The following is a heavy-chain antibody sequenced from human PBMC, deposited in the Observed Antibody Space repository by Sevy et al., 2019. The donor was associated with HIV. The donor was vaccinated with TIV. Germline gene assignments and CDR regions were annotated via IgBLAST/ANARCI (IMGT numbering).Heavy chain of an antibody. CDR2: ISSSSSYI. J-gene: IGHJ4*02. CDR3: AREPADFYFDY. V-gene: IGHV3-21*01. Sequence: GGSLRLSCAASGFTFSSYSMNWVRQAPGKGLEWVSSISSSSSYIYYAYSVKGRFTISRDNAKNSLYLQMNSLRAEDTAVYYCAREPADFYFDYWGQGTLVTVSS. D-gene: IGHD2-2*01. CDR1: GFTFSSYS.